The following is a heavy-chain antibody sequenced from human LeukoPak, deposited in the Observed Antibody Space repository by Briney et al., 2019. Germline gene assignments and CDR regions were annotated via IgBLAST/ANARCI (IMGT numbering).Heavy chain of an antibody. D-gene: IGHD3-22*01. CDR1: GYTFTSYA. CDR3: ARDLAYYYDSSGYYGVGAFDI. CDR2: INTNTGNP. Sequence: GASVKVSCKASGYTFTSYAMNWVRQAPGQGLEWMGWINTNTGNPTYAQGFTGRFVFSLDTSVSTAYLQISSLKAEDTAVYYCARDLAYYYDSSGYYGVGAFDIWGQGTMVTVSS. V-gene: IGHV7-4-1*02. J-gene: IGHJ3*02.